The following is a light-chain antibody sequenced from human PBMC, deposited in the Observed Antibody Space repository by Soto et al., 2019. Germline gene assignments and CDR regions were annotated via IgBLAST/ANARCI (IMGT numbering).Light chain of an antibody. CDR1: NIGSKS. V-gene: IGLV3-21*02. J-gene: IGLJ2*01. CDR2: DDR. CDR3: QVWDSSSDSVV. Sequence: SYELTQPPSVSVAPGQTARITCGGNNIGSKSVHGYQQKPGQAPVLVVYDDRDRPSAIPERFSGSNSGNTATLTISRVEAGDDADYYSQVWDSSSDSVVFGGGTKLTVL.